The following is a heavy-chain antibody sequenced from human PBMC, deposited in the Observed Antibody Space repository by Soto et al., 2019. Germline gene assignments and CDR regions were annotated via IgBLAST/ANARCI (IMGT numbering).Heavy chain of an antibody. J-gene: IGHJ4*02. D-gene: IGHD6-19*01. Sequence: SETLSLTCAVFGYSNSSGYHWGWIRQPTGKGLEWIGTIYETGKTYYNPSLKSRVTISVDTSKNQFSLKLSSVTAADTAVYFCARSVAVPGAHIDYWGQGTQVTVS. CDR3: ARSVAVPGAHIDY. CDR2: IYETGKT. V-gene: IGHV4-38-2*01. CDR1: GYSNSSGYH.